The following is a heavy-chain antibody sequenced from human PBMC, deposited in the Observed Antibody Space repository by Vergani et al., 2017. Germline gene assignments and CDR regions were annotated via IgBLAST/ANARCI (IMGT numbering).Heavy chain of an antibody. CDR1: GYTFTGYY. CDR3: AREGWVRGVTDYYYYYMDV. D-gene: IGHD3-10*01. Sequence: QVQLVQSGAEVKKPGASVKVSCKASGYTFTGYYMHWVRQAPGQGLEWMGWINPNSGGTNYAQKFQGRVTMTRDTSISTAYMELSRLISDDTAVYYCAREGWVRGVTDYYYYYMDVWGKGTTVTVSS. J-gene: IGHJ6*03. CDR2: INPNSGGT. V-gene: IGHV1-2*02.